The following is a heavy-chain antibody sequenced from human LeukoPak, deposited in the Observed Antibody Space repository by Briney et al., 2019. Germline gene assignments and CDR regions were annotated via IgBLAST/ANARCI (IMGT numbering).Heavy chain of an antibody. CDR1: RYSFTNYG. D-gene: IGHD6-6*01. CDR3: ARGFSSSSPSDY. J-gene: IGHJ4*02. CDR2: VAPYNGHT. V-gene: IGHV1-18*01. Sequence: GASVKVSCKASRYSFTNYGVNWVRQAPGQGREWVGWVAPYNGHTNYAQKFQGRVTLTTDTSTNTAYMELRSLKSDDTAVYYCARGFSSSSPSDYWGQGTLVTVAS.